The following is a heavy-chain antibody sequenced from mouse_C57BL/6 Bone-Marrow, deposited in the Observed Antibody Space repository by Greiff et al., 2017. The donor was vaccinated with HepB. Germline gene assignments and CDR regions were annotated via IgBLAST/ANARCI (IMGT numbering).Heavy chain of an antibody. CDR3: ARSYGSSYDYAMDY. CDR2: IYPGDGDT. J-gene: IGHJ4*01. Sequence: QVQLQQSGPELVKPGASVKISCKASGYAFSSSWMNWVKQRPGKGLEWIGRIYPGDGDTNYNGKFKGKATLTADKSSSTAYMQLSSLTSEDSAVYVCARSYGSSYDYAMDYWGQGTSVTVSS. V-gene: IGHV1-82*01. D-gene: IGHD1-1*01. CDR1: GYAFSSSW.